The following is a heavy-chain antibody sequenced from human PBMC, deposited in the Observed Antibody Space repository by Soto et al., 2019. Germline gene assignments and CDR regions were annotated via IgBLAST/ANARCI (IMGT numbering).Heavy chain of an antibody. Sequence: SETLSLTCTVSGVSISSYYWSWIRQPPGKGLDWIGHVSHSGSTKYKPSLKSRVTISVDTSKNQFSLKMNSVTVADTAVYYCARWGYGSGSFYRDAFDIWGRGTLVTVSS. D-gene: IGHD3-10*01. J-gene: IGHJ3*02. CDR1: GVSISSYY. V-gene: IGHV4-59*01. CDR2: VSHSGST. CDR3: ARWGYGSGSFYRDAFDI.